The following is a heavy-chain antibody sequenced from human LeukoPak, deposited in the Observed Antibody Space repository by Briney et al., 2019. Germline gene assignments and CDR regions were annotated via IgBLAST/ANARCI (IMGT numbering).Heavy chain of an antibody. CDR1: AGSISSYY. CDR2: FYTSGST. Sequence: PSETLSLTSSVSAGSISSYYWSWIRQPAGHELKWFGRFYTSGSTNYDPSLKSRVTMAVDTSKNQFALKLSSVTAADTAVYYCARERSEAYYYYYVMDVWGQGTTVIVSS. V-gene: IGHV4-4*07. CDR3: ARERSEAYYYYYVMDV. J-gene: IGHJ6*02.